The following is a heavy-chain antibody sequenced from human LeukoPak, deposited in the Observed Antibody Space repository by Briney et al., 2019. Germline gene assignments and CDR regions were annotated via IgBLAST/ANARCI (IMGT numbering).Heavy chain of an antibody. D-gene: IGHD3-22*01. V-gene: IGHV3-74*01. J-gene: IGHJ3*02. CDR2: IDSDGGST. CDR1: GFTLSHYW. CDR3: VREYYYDNSGVYHDAFDI. Sequence: GGSLRLSCAASGFTLSHYWMHWVRQIPGKGLVWVSRIDSDGGSTNHADSVKGRFTISRDTAKNTLHLQMDSLRVEDTALYYCVREYYYDNSGVYHDAFDIWGHGTMVTVSS.